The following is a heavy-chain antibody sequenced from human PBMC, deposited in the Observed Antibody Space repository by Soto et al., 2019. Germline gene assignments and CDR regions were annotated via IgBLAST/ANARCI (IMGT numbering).Heavy chain of an antibody. V-gene: IGHV2-26*01. CDR3: ARMNVDSYHFYYAMDV. D-gene: IGHD4-17*01. CDR2: IFSDNER. J-gene: IGHJ6*02. CDR1: GFSLTSSTMG. Sequence: SGPTRVNPTETLTLTCTVSGFSLTSSTMGVSWIRQPPGKALEWLAHIFSDNERSYSTSLQGRLTISKDTSGSQVVLSMTDVDPVDKATYYCARMNVDSYHFYYAMDVWGQGTTVTVSS.